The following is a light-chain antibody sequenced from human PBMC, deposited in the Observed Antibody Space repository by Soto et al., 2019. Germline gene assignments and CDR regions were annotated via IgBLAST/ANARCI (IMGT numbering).Light chain of an antibody. V-gene: IGLV2-8*01. CDR3: KSYAGSNTYV. CDR2: EVV. CDR1: KNDIGVYDF. Sequence: QSALTQPPSASGSPGQSVTISCTGTKNDIGVYDFVSWYQHLPGKAPRLIIYEVVQRPSGVPDRFSGSKSGNTASLTVSGLQAADEADYFCKSYAGSNTYVFGRGTKVTVL. J-gene: IGLJ1*01.